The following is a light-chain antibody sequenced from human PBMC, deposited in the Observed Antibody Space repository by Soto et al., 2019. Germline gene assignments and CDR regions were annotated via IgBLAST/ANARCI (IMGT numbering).Light chain of an antibody. J-gene: IGLJ3*02. V-gene: IGLV2-23*01. CDR1: SSDVGSYNL. CDR3: CSYAGSSTWV. CDR2: EGS. Sequence: QYALTQPASVSGSPGQSITISCTGTSSDVGSYNLVYWYQEHSGKAPKLMIYEGSKRPSGVSNRFSGSKSGNTASLTISGLQAEDEADYYCCSYAGSSTWVFGGGTKLTVL.